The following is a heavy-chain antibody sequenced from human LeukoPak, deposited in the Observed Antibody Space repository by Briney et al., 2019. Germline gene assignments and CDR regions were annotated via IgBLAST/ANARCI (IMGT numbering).Heavy chain of an antibody. CDR2: FDPGDDET. V-gene: IGHV1-24*01. CDR3: ATEKDLLLDS. CDR1: GYSLSELS. J-gene: IGHJ5*01. D-gene: IGHD1-26*01. Sequence: ASVKVSFKVSGYSLSELSSHWVRQAPGQGLEWMGGFDPGDDETIYAQKFQGTVTMTEHTSTDTAYLELSSLRSEDTAVYFCATEKDLLLDSWGQGTPVTVSS.